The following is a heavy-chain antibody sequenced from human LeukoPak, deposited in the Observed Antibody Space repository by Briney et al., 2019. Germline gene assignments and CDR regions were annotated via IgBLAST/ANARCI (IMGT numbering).Heavy chain of an antibody. CDR1: GFTFSSYG. D-gene: IGHD2-15*01. Sequence: GGSLRLSCAASGFTFSSYGMHWVRQAPGKGLEWVAVISYDGSNKYYADSVKGRFTISRDNSKDTLYMQMSSLRPEDTAVYYCATEWGHCSGGPCPNLDYWGQGTLVTVSS. V-gene: IGHV3-30*03. CDR2: ISYDGSNK. CDR3: ATEWGHCSGGPCPNLDY. J-gene: IGHJ4*02.